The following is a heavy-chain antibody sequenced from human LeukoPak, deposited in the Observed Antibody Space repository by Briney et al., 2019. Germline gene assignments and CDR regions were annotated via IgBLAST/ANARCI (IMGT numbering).Heavy chain of an antibody. Sequence: PGESLKISCKGSGYSFTSYWIGWVRQMPGKALEWMGIIYPGDSDTRYSPSFQGQVTFSADKSITTAYLQWSSLEASDTAMYYCARRTTSDAFDIWGQGTIVTVSS. D-gene: IGHD4-17*01. V-gene: IGHV5-51*03. CDR1: GYSFTSYW. CDR2: IYPGDSDT. J-gene: IGHJ3*02. CDR3: ARRTTSDAFDI.